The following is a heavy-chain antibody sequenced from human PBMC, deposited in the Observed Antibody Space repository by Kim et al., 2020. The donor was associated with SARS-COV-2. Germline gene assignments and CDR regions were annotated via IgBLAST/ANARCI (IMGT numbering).Heavy chain of an antibody. D-gene: IGHD3-22*01. CDR3: ARETAVDDSSGYPALLFDY. V-gene: IGHV4-31*02. J-gene: IGHJ4*02. Sequence: RVTISVDTSKNQFSLKLSSVTAADTAVYYCARETAVDDSSGYPALLFDYWGQGTLVTVSS.